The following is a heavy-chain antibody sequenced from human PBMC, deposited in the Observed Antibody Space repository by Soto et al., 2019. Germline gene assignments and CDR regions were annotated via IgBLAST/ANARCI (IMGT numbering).Heavy chain of an antibody. J-gene: IGHJ6*02. V-gene: IGHV3-30-3*01. D-gene: IGHD3-3*01. Sequence: PGGSLRLSCAASGFTFSSYAMHWVRQAPGKGLEWVAVISYDGSNKYYADSVKGRFTISRDNSKNTLYLQMNSLRAEDTAVYYCAREAEAIFGVVIIWAYGMDVWGQGTTVTVSS. CDR2: ISYDGSNK. CDR1: GFTFSSYA. CDR3: AREAEAIFGVVIIWAYGMDV.